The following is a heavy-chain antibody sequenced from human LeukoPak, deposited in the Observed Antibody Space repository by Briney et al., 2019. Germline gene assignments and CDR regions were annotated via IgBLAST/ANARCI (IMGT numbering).Heavy chain of an antibody. J-gene: IGHJ4*02. CDR1: GYSISSDYY. CDR3: ARQEGASIFGGNDY. V-gene: IGHV4-38-2*01. D-gene: IGHD3-3*01. CDR2: IYHSGST. Sequence: KPSETLSLTCAVSGYSISSDYYWGWIRQPPGKGLEWIGSIYHSGSTYYNPSLESRVTISLDTSKNQFSLKLSSVTAADTAVYYCARQEGASIFGGNDYWGQGTLVTVSS.